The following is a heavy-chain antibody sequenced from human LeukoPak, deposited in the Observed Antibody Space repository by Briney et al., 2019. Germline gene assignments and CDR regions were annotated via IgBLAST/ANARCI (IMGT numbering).Heavy chain of an antibody. CDR1: GFTFRSYG. J-gene: IGHJ4*02. V-gene: IGHV3-23*01. Sequence: GGSLRLSCAASGFTFRSYGMSWVRQAPGKGLEWVSGISAGGDFTYYADSVKGRFTISRDDSKNTLYLQMNSLRAEDTAIYYCAKVSSGSYHSSFDYWGQGTLITVSS. CDR2: ISAGGDFT. CDR3: AKVSSGSYHSSFDY. D-gene: IGHD1-26*01.